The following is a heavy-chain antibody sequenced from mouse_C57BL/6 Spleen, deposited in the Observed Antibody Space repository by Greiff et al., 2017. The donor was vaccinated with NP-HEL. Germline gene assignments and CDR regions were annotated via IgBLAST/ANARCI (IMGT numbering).Heavy chain of an antibody. CDR1: GYAFSSYW. J-gene: IGHJ2*01. D-gene: IGHD2-3*01. CDR2: IYPGDGDT. CDR3: ARSGDGYYPFNY. Sequence: VQLQQSGAELVKPGASVKISCKASGYAFSSYWMNWVKQRPGKGLEWIGQIYPGDGDTNYNGKFKGKATLTADKSSSTAYMQLSILTSEDAAVYFCARSGDGYYPFNYWGQGTTLTVSS. V-gene: IGHV1-80*01.